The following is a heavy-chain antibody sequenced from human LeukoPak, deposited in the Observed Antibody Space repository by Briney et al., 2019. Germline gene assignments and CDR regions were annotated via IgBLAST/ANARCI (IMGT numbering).Heavy chain of an antibody. Sequence: GGSLRLSCTTSGFTFRSSSFNWVRQVPGKGLEWVASISSSGSYKYYADSVEGRFTISRDNAKDSLFLQMDSLRVEDTAVYFCARELGNGDTYANVPLGHWGQGTLVTVSS. CDR1: GFTFRSSS. CDR3: ARELGNGDTYANVPLGH. J-gene: IGHJ4*02. CDR2: ISSSGSYK. D-gene: IGHD5-18*01. V-gene: IGHV3-21*01.